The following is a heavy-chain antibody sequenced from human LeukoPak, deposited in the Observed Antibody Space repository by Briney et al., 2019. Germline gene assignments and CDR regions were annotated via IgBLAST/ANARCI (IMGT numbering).Heavy chain of an antibody. V-gene: IGHV4-31*03. D-gene: IGHD3-3*01. J-gene: IGHJ4*02. CDR1: GGSISSGGYY. Sequence: PSETLSLTCTVSGGSISSGGYYWSWIRQHPGKGLEWIGYIYYSGSTYYNPSLKGRVTISVDTSKNQFSLKLSSVTAADTAVYYCARGATIFGVVYEFDYWGQGTLVTVSS. CDR2: IYYSGST. CDR3: ARGATIFGVVYEFDY.